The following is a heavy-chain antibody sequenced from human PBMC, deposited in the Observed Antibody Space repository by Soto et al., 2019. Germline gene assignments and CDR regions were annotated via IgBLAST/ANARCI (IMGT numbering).Heavy chain of an antibody. J-gene: IGHJ6*02. CDR1: GFTLSSYA. Sequence: GGSLRLSCAASGFTLSSYAIHWVRQAPGKGLEWVAVTSYDGSKTYYADSVKGRFTISRDNSKNTLFLQMNSLSAEDTAVYYCARDHDRITMVRGVTQYYYYGMDVWGQGTSVTVSS. CDR2: TSYDGSKT. V-gene: IGHV3-30-3*01. D-gene: IGHD3-10*01. CDR3: ARDHDRITMVRGVTQYYYYGMDV.